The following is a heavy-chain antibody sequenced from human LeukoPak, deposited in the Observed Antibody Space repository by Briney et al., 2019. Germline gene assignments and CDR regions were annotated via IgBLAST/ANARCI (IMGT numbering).Heavy chain of an antibody. CDR2: ISSSGSDI. V-gene: IGHV3-48*03. CDR1: GFIFSSYD. D-gene: IGHD3-10*01. CDR3: AKEGDYYGSGSHRDAFDM. Sequence: GGSLRLSCAASGFIFSSYDMNWVRQAPGKGLEWVSYISSSGSDIYYADSVKGRFTISRDNAKNSLYLQMNSLRAEDTAVYYCAKEGDYYGSGSHRDAFDMWGQGTMVTVSS. J-gene: IGHJ3*02.